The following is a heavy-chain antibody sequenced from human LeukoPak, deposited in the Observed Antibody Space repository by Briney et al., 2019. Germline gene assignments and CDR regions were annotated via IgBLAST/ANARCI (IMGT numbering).Heavy chain of an antibody. J-gene: IGHJ4*02. Sequence: SVTLSLTCGVSGGSITNTNYWTWVRQPPGKGLEWIGEVNRQGSTNYNPSLMGRVAISVDKSENHISLQLTSVTAADTAVYYCAREGGPYRPLDYSGQGTLVTVSS. CDR1: GGSITNTNY. CDR3: AREGGPYRPLDY. CDR2: VNRQGST. V-gene: IGHV4-4*02.